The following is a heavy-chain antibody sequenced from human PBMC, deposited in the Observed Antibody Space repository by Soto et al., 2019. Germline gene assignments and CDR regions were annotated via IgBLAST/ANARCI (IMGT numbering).Heavy chain of an antibody. CDR3: ARRAEPYGDYFNAPYYFDY. CDR2: IYYSGST. Sequence: QLQLQESGPGLVKPSETLSLTCTVSGGSISSSSYYWGWIRQPPGKGLEWIGSIYYSGSTYYNPSLKSRVTISVDTSKNQFSLKLSSVTAADTAVHYCARRAEPYGDYFNAPYYFDYWGQGTLVTVSS. J-gene: IGHJ4*02. D-gene: IGHD4-17*01. CDR1: GGSISSSSYY. V-gene: IGHV4-39*01.